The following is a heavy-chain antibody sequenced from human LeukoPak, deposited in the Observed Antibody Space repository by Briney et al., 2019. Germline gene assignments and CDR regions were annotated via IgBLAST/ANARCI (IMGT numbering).Heavy chain of an antibody. CDR2: IYSGGST. Sequence: GGSLRLSCAASGFTFSSYEMHWVRQAPGKGLEWVSVIYSGGSTYYTDSVEGRFTISRDNSKNTLYLQMNSLRAEDTAVYYCARGKSEESPPSGAMDVWGKGTTVTISS. CDR1: GFTFSSYE. CDR3: ARGKSEESPPSGAMDV. J-gene: IGHJ6*04. V-gene: IGHV3-53*01. D-gene: IGHD1-26*01.